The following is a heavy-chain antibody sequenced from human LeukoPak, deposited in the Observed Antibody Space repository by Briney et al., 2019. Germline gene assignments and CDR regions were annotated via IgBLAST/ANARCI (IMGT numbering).Heavy chain of an antibody. V-gene: IGHV1-69*01. Sequence: EASVKVSCKASGGPFGSYAISWVRPAPGQGLEWMGGIIPIFGTANYAQKFQGRVTITADESTSTAYMELSSLRSEDTAVYYCARGGGIVVFKGGAFDIWGQGTMVTVSS. CDR1: GGPFGSYA. CDR3: ARGGGIVVFKGGAFDI. J-gene: IGHJ3*02. D-gene: IGHD3-22*01. CDR2: IIPIFGTA.